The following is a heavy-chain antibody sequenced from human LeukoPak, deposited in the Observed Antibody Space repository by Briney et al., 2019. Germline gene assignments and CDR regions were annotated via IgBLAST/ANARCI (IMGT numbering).Heavy chain of an antibody. CDR3: ARALRIIAARTYYYYGMDV. Sequence: SETLSLTCAVYGGSFSGYYWRWIRQPPGKGLEWIEEINHSGSTNYNPSLKSRVTISVDTSKNQFSLKLSSVTAADTAVYYCARALRIIAARTYYYYGMDVWGQGTTVTVSS. CDR1: GGSFSGYY. V-gene: IGHV4-34*01. J-gene: IGHJ6*02. CDR2: INHSGST. D-gene: IGHD6-6*01.